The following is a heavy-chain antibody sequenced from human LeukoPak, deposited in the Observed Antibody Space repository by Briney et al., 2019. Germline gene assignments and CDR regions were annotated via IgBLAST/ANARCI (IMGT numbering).Heavy chain of an antibody. CDR3: AKDRAGYSTGWTFDS. D-gene: IGHD6-19*01. Sequence: GGSLRLSCAASGFTFSSYAMTWVRQAPGKGLEWVSGISASGGSTYYADSVKGRFTISRDKSKNRLFLQMNSLRAEDTAVYYCAKDRAGYSTGWTFDSWGQGTLVTVPS. CDR1: GFTFSSYA. CDR2: ISASGGST. V-gene: IGHV3-23*01. J-gene: IGHJ4*02.